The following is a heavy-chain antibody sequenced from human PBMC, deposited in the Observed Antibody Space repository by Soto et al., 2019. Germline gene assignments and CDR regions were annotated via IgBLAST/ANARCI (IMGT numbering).Heavy chain of an antibody. V-gene: IGHV1-69*01. Sequence: QVQLVQSGAEVKKPGSSVRVSCKASGGTFSDYAITWVRQAPGQGLEWMGGIIPIFGTTNYAQKFQGRGSITAAESTGTAYMDLSSLRSEDSAIYYCARDRPYYHDSSGYYSQTAFDVWGQGTMVTVSS. CDR2: IIPIFGTT. CDR3: ARDRPYYHDSSGYYSQTAFDV. D-gene: IGHD3-22*01. J-gene: IGHJ3*01. CDR1: GGTFSDYA.